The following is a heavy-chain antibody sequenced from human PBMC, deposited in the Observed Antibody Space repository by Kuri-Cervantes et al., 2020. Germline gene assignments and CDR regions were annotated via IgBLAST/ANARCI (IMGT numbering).Heavy chain of an antibody. CDR1: GGTFSSYA. D-gene: IGHD1-7*01. CDR3: AVGMTYNWDYVPYYFDY. Sequence: SVKVSCKASGGTFSSYAITWVRQAPGQGLEWMGGIIPIFSTPNYAQKFQGRLTITADEFTNIAYMQLSSLRSKDTAVYYCAVGMTYNWDYVPYYFDYWGQGTLVTVSS. V-gene: IGHV1-69*13. J-gene: IGHJ4*02. CDR2: IIPIFSTP.